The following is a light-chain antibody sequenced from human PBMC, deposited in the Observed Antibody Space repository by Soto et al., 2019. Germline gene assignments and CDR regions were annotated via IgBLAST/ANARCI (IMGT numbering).Light chain of an antibody. Sequence: QSALTQPPSASGSPGQSVTISCTGTSSDVGGYNYVSWYQQHPGKAPKLMIYEVSKRPSGVPDRFSGSKSGNTASLTVSGRQAEDEADYDCSADAGSIVVFGGGTKLTVL. V-gene: IGLV2-8*01. CDR3: SADAGSIVV. CDR2: EVS. J-gene: IGLJ2*01. CDR1: SSDVGGYNY.